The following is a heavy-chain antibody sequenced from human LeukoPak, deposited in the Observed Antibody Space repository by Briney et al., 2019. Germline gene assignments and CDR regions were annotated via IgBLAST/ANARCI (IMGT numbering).Heavy chain of an antibody. CDR2: IYYSGST. Sequence: SQTLSLTCTVSGGSISSGGYCWCLIRQHPGKVLEWVGNIYYSGSTYYNPPLKSRVTISVDTSKNQFSLKLSSVTAADTAVYYCARGRGDGSYYYYYGMDVWGQGTTVTVSS. J-gene: IGHJ6*02. V-gene: IGHV4-31*03. D-gene: IGHD1-26*01. CDR1: GGSISSGGYC. CDR3: ARGRGDGSYYYYYGMDV.